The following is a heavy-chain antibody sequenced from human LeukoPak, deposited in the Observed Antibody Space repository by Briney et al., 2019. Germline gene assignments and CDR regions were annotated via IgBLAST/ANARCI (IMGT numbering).Heavy chain of an antibody. D-gene: IGHD2-15*01. CDR1: GYTFTLYW. CDR2: INPNSGGT. CDR3: ARGVLLQGRGAFDI. Sequence: ASGKVSCKASGYTFTLYWIHGVRLVPGQGLEWRGGINPNSGGTNFAQKVQCRITMTRDTTITTVYMELSGLNSDDTAIYYCARGVLLQGRGAFDIWGQGTMLTVSS. J-gene: IGHJ3*02. V-gene: IGHV1-2*02.